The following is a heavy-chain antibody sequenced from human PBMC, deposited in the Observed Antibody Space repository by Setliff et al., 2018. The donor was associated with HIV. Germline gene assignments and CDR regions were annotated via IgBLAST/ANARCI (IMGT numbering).Heavy chain of an antibody. Sequence: SETLSLTCTVSGGSINTYYWSWIRQPAGKGLEWIGRMYYSGSADYNPSLKSRLTISVDTSKNQFSLKLRSVTAADTAVYYCARDPPGYGDSNDYWGQGTLVTVSS. CDR1: GGSINTYY. CDR2: MYYSGSA. J-gene: IGHJ4*02. D-gene: IGHD4-17*01. CDR3: ARDPPGYGDSNDY. V-gene: IGHV4-4*07.